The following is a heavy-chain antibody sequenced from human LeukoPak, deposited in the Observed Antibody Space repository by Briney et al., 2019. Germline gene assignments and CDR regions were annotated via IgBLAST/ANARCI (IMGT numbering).Heavy chain of an antibody. CDR3: ARRAPNDYSNPFDY. CDR1: GYSFASYW. J-gene: IGHJ4*02. D-gene: IGHD4-11*01. V-gene: IGHV5-51*01. CDR2: VYPGDSDT. Sequence: GESLKISCKGSGYSFASYWIGWVRQMPGKGLEWMGIVYPGDSDTRYSPSFQGQVTISADRSVSTAYLQWSSLKASDTAMYYCARRAPNDYSNPFDYWGQGTLVTVSS.